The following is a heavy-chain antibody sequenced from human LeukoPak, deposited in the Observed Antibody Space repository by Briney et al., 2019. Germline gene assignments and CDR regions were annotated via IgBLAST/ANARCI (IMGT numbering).Heavy chain of an antibody. V-gene: IGHV4-4*07. CDR3: ARAPMPNYYYYYMDV. J-gene: IGHJ6*03. CDR1: GDSISNYY. CDR2: IYTSGST. Sequence: SETLSLTCTVSGDSISNYYWSWIRQPAGKGLEWIGRIYTSGSTNYNPSLKSRVTISVDTSKNQFSLKLSSVTAADTAVYYCARAPMPNYYYYYMDVWGKGTTVTVSS. D-gene: IGHD2-2*01.